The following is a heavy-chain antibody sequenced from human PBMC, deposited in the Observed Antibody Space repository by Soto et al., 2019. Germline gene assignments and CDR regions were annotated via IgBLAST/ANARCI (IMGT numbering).Heavy chain of an antibody. J-gene: IGHJ6*03. V-gene: IGHV2-5*02. CDR3: AHCPRFCSGAGCYYYYSMDV. Sequence: QITLKESGPTLVKPTQTLTLTCTFSGFSLNTTGVGVGWIRQPPEKALEWLAFIYWDDDKGYSASLKSRLTNAKDTSKHQVVLTMTNLDPVDTGTYYWAHCPRFCSGAGCYYYYSMDVWGKGTTVTVS. CDR2: IYWDDDK. CDR1: GFSLNTTGVG. D-gene: IGHD2-15*01.